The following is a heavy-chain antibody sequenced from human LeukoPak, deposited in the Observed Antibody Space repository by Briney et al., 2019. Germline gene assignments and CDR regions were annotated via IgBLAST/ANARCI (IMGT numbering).Heavy chain of an antibody. Sequence: ASETVSCKASGGTFSSYALSWVRQAPGQGLEWMEGVIPIFGTANYAQKSQGRVTITTDESTSTAYMELSSLRSEDTAVYYCARDRGGFTDTAMVTRDLRNNWFDPWGQGTLVTVSS. J-gene: IGHJ5*02. V-gene: IGHV1-69*05. CDR1: GGTFSSYA. CDR3: ARDRGGFTDTAMVTRDLRNNWFDP. CDR2: VIPIFGTA. D-gene: IGHD5-18*01.